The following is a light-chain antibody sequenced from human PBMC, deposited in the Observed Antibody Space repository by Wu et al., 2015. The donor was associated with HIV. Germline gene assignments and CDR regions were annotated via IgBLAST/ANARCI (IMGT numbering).Light chain of an antibody. CDR3: QQYFGFPLT. Sequence: VIWLTQSPAFLSASIGDSVTISCRMSEAINNYLAWYRQKPGKAPELLIYSTSILQSGVSSRFSGGGSGTDFTLTINYVQSEDFATYYCQQYFGFPLTFGQGTKVERK. CDR2: STS. V-gene: IGKV1D-8*01. CDR1: EAINNY. J-gene: IGKJ1*01.